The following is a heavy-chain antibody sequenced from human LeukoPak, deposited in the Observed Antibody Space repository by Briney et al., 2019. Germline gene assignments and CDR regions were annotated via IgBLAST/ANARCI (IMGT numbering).Heavy chain of an antibody. CDR1: GDSISSSSYY. Sequence: SETLSLTCTVSGDSISSSSYYWGWVRQPPGKGLEWIGTFYYSGTTYYNPSLKSRVTISIDTSKNQFSLKLSSVTAADTAVYYCARDLSITMIRGVTFDYWGQGALVTVSS. J-gene: IGHJ4*02. CDR2: FYYSGTT. V-gene: IGHV4-39*07. CDR3: ARDLSITMIRGVTFDY. D-gene: IGHD3-10*01.